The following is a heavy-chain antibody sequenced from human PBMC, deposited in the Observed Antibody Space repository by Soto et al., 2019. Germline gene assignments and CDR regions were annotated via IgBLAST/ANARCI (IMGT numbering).Heavy chain of an antibody. J-gene: IGHJ5*02. CDR2: ISGSGGST. D-gene: IGHD3-10*01. CDR3: AKPGITMVRGVYNRLDP. Sequence: PGGSLRLSCAASGFTFSSYAMSWVRQAPGKGLEWVSAISGSGGSTYYADSVKGRFTISRDNSKNTLYLQMNSLRAEDTAVYYCAKPGITMVRGVYNRLDPWGQGTLVTVYS. V-gene: IGHV3-23*01. CDR1: GFTFSSYA.